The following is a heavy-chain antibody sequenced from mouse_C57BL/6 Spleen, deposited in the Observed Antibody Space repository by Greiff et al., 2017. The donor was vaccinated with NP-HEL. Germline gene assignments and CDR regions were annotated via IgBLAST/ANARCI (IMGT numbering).Heavy chain of an antibody. J-gene: IGHJ3*01. Sequence: QVQLKQPGAELVRPGSSVKLSCKASGYTFTSYWLEWVKQRPGQGLEWIGNIYPSDSETHYNQKFKDKATLTVDKSSSTAYMQLSSLTSEDSAVYYCAMWYGNSFAYWGQGTLVTVSA. D-gene: IGHD2-10*02. CDR2: IYPSDSET. V-gene: IGHV1-61*01. CDR1: GYTFTSYW. CDR3: AMWYGNSFAY.